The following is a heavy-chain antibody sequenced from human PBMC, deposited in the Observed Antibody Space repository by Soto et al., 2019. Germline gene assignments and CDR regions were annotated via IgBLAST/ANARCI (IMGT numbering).Heavy chain of an antibody. Sequence: GGSLRLSCAASGFTFSSYAMHWVRQAPGKGLEWVAVISYDGSNKYYADSVKGRFTISRDNSKNTLYLQMNSLRAEDTAVYYCARGTPTVTTADYWGQGTLVTVSS. CDR3: ARGTPTVTTADY. D-gene: IGHD4-17*01. J-gene: IGHJ4*02. V-gene: IGHV3-30-3*01. CDR2: ISYDGSNK. CDR1: GFTFSSYA.